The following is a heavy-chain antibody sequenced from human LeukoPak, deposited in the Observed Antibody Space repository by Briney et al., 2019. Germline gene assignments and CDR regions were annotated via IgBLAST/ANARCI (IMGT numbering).Heavy chain of an antibody. J-gene: IGHJ3*02. V-gene: IGHV1-69*13. CDR3: AREMRGSYYDYVWGSYQDAFDI. CDR2: IIPIFGTA. D-gene: IGHD3-16*02. Sequence: GASVKVSCKASGGTFSSYAISWVRQAPGQGLEWMGGIIPIFGTANYAQKFQGRVTITADESTSTAYMELSSLRSDDTAVYYCAREMRGSYYDYVWGSYQDAFDIWGQGTMVTVSS. CDR1: GGTFSSYA.